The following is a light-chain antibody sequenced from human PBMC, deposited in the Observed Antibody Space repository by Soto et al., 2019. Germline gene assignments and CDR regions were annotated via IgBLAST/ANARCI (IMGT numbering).Light chain of an antibody. V-gene: IGKV2-30*02. CDR2: KVS. Sequence: EVVMTQSPLSLPVTLGQPASISCRSSQSLVHSDGNTYLNWFQQRPGQSPRRLIYKVSNRDSGVPDRFSGSGSGTEFTLKISRVEAEDVGVYYCMQGTHWPPWTFGQGTKVDI. CDR1: QSLVHSDGNTY. CDR3: MQGTHWPPWT. J-gene: IGKJ1*01.